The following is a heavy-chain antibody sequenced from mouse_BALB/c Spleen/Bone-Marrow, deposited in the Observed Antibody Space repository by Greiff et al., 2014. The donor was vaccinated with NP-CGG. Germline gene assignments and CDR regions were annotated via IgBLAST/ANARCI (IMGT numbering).Heavy chain of an antibody. V-gene: IGHV1-82*01. D-gene: IGHD1-1*01. J-gene: IGHJ4*01. CDR2: IYPGDGDT. CDR1: GYAFSSSW. Sequence: VKLVESGPELVKPGASVKISCTGSGYAFSSSWMNWVKQRLGQGLEWIGRIYPGDGDTNSNGRFKGKATLTADRSSNTAYMQLSSLTSVDSAVYFCARSAYYGSSYGAMDYWGQGTSVTVSS. CDR3: ARSAYYGSSYGAMDY.